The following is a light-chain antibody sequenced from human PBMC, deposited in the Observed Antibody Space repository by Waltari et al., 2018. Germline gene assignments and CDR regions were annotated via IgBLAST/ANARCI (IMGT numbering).Light chain of an antibody. CDR1: SSNIGNNV. Sequence: QSVLTQPPSASGTPGQRVTISCSGSSSNIGNNVVNWYQQVPGTTPKRLIYRNDQRPSGVPDRFSGSKSGTSASLAISGLRSEDEADYYCAAWDDSLHGRWEFGGGTKVTVL. CDR2: RND. CDR3: AAWDDSLHGRWE. V-gene: IGLV1-44*01. J-gene: IGLJ3*02.